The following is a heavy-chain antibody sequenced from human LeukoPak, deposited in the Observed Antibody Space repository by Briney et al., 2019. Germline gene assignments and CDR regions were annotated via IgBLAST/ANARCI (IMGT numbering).Heavy chain of an antibody. CDR3: TRQNTEGPYDITC. CDR2: IRSKANSYAT. V-gene: IGHV3-73*01. CDR1: GFTFSGSA. D-gene: IGHD3-9*01. J-gene: IGHJ4*02. Sequence: GGSLRLSCAASGFTFSGSAMHWVRQASGKGLEWVGRIRSKANSYATAYAASVKGRFTISRDDSKNTAYLQMNSLKTEDTAVYYCTRQNTEGPYDITCWGQGTLVTVSS.